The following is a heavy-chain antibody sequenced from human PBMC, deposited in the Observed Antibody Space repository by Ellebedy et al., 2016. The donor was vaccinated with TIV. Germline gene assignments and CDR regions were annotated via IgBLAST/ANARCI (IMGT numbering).Heavy chain of an antibody. V-gene: IGHV3-74*01. CDR1: RVTFRSYW. CDR3: AGDLDV. J-gene: IGHJ4*02. CDR2: INNDGSST. D-gene: IGHD3-3*01. Sequence: PGGSLRLSCAASRVTFRSYWMHRVRQAPGEGLVWVARINNDGSSTNYADSVKGRFTISRDNAESILYLQMNSLRVEDTAMYYCAGDLDVWGQGILVTVSS.